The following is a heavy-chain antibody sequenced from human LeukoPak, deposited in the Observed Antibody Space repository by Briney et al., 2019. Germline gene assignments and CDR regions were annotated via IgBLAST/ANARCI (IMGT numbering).Heavy chain of an antibody. V-gene: IGHV4-39*01. CDR1: DYSISSGYGYY. D-gene: IGHD2-15*01. J-gene: IGHJ4*02. CDR3: ARQDIVVVVAATHSFDY. CDR2: FYYSGST. Sequence: SETLSLTCTVSDYSISSGYGYYWGWIRQPPGKGLEWIGSFYYSGSTYYNPSLKSRVTISVDTSKNQFSLKLSSVTAADTAVYYCARQDIVVVVAATHSFDYWGQGTLVTVSS.